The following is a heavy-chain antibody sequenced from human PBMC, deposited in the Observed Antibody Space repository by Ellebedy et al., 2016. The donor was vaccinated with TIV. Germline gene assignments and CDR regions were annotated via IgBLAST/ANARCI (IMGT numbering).Heavy chain of an antibody. D-gene: IGHD1-1*01. CDR2: INANGGST. Sequence: AASVKVSCKASGYTFTNYFMHWVRQAPGQGLEWMGLINANGGSTSYAQKFKGRVSVTSDTSRSTVYMVLSSLTSEDTAVYYCARGWNDAIYWGQGTLVTVSS. J-gene: IGHJ1*01. CDR1: GYTFTNYF. CDR3: ARGWNDAIY. V-gene: IGHV1-46*01.